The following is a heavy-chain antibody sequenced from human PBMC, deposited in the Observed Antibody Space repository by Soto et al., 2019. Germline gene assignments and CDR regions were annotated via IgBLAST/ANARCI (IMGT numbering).Heavy chain of an antibody. D-gene: IGHD3-3*01. CDR1: GFTFSSYA. V-gene: IGHV3-30-3*01. J-gene: IGHJ4*02. CDR2: ISYDGSNK. Sequence: GGSLRLSCAASGFTFSSYAMHWVRQAPGKGLEWVAVISYDGSNKYYADSVKGRFTISRDNSKNTLYLQMNSLRAEDTAVYYCARVATQFFWSGYLDYWGQGTLVTVSS. CDR3: ARVATQFFWSGYLDY.